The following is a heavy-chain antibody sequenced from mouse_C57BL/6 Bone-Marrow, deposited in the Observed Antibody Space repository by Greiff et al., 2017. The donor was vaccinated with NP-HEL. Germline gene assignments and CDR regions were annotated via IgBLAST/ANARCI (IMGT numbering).Heavy chain of an antibody. V-gene: IGHV1-61*01. CDR3: ARGEWLRRTPWFAY. Sequence: QVQLQQPGAELVRPGSSVKLSCKASGYTFTSYWMDWVKQRPGQGLEWIGNIYPSDSETHYNQKFKDKATLTVDKSSSTAYMQLSSLTSEDSAVYYGARGEWLRRTPWFAYWGQGTLVTVSA. D-gene: IGHD2-2*01. CDR2: IYPSDSET. CDR1: GYTFTSYW. J-gene: IGHJ3*01.